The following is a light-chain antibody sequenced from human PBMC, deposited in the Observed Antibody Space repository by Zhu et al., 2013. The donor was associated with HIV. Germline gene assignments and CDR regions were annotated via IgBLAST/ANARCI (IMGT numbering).Light chain of an antibody. CDR2: DVS. V-gene: IGKV3D-20*01. J-gene: IGKJ1*01. CDR3: QQYGTLPTWT. CDR1: QSISDRH. Sequence: EIVLTQSPATLSLSPGERATLFCDASQSISDRHIAWYQQKPGLAPRLLIYDVSTRATGIPDRFSGSGSGTDFTLTISRLEAEDFAMYYCQQYGTLPTWTFGQGTKLEIK.